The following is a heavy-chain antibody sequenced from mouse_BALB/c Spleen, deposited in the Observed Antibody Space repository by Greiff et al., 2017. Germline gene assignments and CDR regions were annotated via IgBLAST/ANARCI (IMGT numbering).Heavy chain of an antibody. J-gene: IGHJ1*01. CDR3: ARQGLPGWYFDV. Sequence: EVQLVESGGGLVKPGGSLKLSCAASGFTFSSYGMSWVRQTPDKRLEWVATISSGGSYTYYPDSVKGRFTISRDNAKNTLYLQMSSLKSEDTAMYYCARQGLPGWYFDVWGAGTTVTVSS. V-gene: IGHV5-6*01. CDR2: ISSGGSYT. CDR1: GFTFSSYG. D-gene: IGHD6-1*01.